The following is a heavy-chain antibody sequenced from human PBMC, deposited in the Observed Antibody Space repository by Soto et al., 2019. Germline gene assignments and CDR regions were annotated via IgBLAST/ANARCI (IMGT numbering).Heavy chain of an antibody. D-gene: IGHD1-26*01. J-gene: IGHJ6*02. CDR3: ASSLGGGYYYSFYGMDV. CDR2: INHSGST. Sequence: SETLGLTCAAYGGSFSGYYGSWIRQPPGKGLEWIGEINHSGSTNYNPSLKSRVTISVDTSKNQFSLKLSSVTAADTAVYYCASSLGGGYYYSFYGMDVWGQGTTVTVSS. V-gene: IGHV4-34*01. CDR1: GGSFSGYY.